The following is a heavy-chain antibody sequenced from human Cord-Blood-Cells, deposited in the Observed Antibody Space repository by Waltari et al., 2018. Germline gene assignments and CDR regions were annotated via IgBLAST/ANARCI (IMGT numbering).Heavy chain of an antibody. J-gene: IGHJ4*02. CDR2: IIPIFGTE. V-gene: IGHV1-69*01. CDR1: GGTFSSYA. Sequence: QVQLVQSGAEVKKPGSSVKVSCKASGGTFSSYAISWVRQAPGQGLEWMGGIIPIFGTENYAQKFQVRVTITADESTSTAYMELSSLRSEDTAVYYCARVSKDYDFWSGYFPWGYFDYWGQGTLVTVSS. CDR3: ARVSKDYDFWSGYFPWGYFDY. D-gene: IGHD3-3*01.